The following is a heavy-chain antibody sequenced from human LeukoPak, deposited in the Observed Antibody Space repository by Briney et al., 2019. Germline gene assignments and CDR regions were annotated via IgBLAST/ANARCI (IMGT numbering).Heavy chain of an antibody. J-gene: IGHJ4*02. CDR3: STLTSRGLSDS. D-gene: IGHD1-20*01. CDR1: GFTFSNNW. V-gene: IGHV3-15*07. CDR2: IKSKADGETI. Sequence: GGSLRLSCAASGFTFSNNWMNWVRQAPGKGLEWVGRIKSKADGETIDYAAPVKGRFTFSRDDSKNMLYLQMNSLKSEDTAVYYCSTLTSRGLSDSWGQGTLVTVSS.